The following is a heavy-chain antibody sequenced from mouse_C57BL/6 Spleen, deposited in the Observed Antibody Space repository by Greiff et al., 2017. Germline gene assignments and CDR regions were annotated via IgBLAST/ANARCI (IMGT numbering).Heavy chain of an antibody. J-gene: IGHJ2*01. CDR2: IYPGDGDT. CDR1: GFAFSSSW. V-gene: IGHV1-82*01. D-gene: IGHD2-3*01. CDR3: ARDGYYSYYFDY. Sequence: VKLMESGPELVKPGASVKISCMASGFAFSSSWMNWVQQRPGKGLEWIGRIYPGDGDTNYNGKLKGKATLTADKSSSTAYMQLSSLTSEDSAVYFCARDGYYSYYFDYWGQGTTLTVSS.